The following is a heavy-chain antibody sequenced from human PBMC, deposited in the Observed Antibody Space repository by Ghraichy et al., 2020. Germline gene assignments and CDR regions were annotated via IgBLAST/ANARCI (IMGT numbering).Heavy chain of an antibody. J-gene: IGHJ4*02. CDR1: GFSFSTYA. CDR2: ISGSGGAT. CDR3: AKDRGIAVVPFAY. V-gene: IGHV3-23*01. D-gene: IGHD6-19*01. Sequence: GGSLRLSCAASGFSFSTYAMTWVRQAPGKGLEWVSSISGSGGATYYAESVKGRFSISRDNSKNTLNLQMNRLRPEDTALYYCAKDRGIAVVPFAYWGQGTLFGVSS.